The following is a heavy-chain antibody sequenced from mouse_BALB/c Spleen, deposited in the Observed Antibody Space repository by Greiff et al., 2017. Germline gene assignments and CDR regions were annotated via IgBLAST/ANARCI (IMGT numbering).Heavy chain of an antibody. V-gene: IGHV5-17*02. CDR2: ISSGSSTI. Sequence: EVLLVESGGGLVQPGGSRKLSCAASGFTFSGFGMHWVRQAPEKGLEWVAYISSGSSTIYYADTVKGRFTISRDNPKNTLFLQMTSLRSEDTAMYYCARSARRYAMDYWGQGTSVTVSS. J-gene: IGHJ4*01. CDR3: ARSARRYAMDY. CDR1: GFTFSGFG.